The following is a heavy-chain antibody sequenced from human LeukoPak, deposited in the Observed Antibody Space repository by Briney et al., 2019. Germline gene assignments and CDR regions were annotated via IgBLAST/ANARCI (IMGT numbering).Heavy chain of an antibody. CDR2: INQDGSDE. Sequence: GGSLRLSCVVSGFTFSRYWMSWVRQPPGKGLEWVANINQDGSDEYYVDSVKGRFTISRDNAKNSLYVQMNSLRAEDTALYYCARVGGYDILTGHIHFYGMDVWGQGTTVTVSS. J-gene: IGHJ6*02. V-gene: IGHV3-7*01. CDR3: ARVGGYDILTGHIHFYGMDV. CDR1: GFTFSRYW. D-gene: IGHD3-9*01.